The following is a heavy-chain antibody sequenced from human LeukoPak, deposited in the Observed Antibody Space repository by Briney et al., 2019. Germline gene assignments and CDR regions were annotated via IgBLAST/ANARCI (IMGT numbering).Heavy chain of an antibody. CDR1: GGSISSGGYY. D-gene: IGHD3-10*01. CDR3: ARAPYYYGSGSSIFDY. J-gene: IGHJ4*02. Sequence: SQTLSLTCTVSGGSISSGGYYWSWIRQHPGKGLEWIGYIYNSGSTYYNPSLKSRVTISVDKSKNQFSLKLSSVTAADTAVYYCARAPYYYGSGSSIFDYWGQGTLVTVSS. V-gene: IGHV4-31*03. CDR2: IYNSGST.